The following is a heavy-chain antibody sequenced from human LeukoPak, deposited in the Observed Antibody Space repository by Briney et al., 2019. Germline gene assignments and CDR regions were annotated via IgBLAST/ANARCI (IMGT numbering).Heavy chain of an antibody. Sequence: GESLKISCKGSGXSFTSYWISWVRQMPGKGLEWMGRIDPSDSYTNYSPSFQGHVTISADKSINTAYLQWASLKASDTAMYYCSTARAFDSRSFDYWGQGSLVTDSS. CDR3: STARAFDSRSFDY. CDR1: GXSFTSYW. V-gene: IGHV5-10-1*01. CDR2: IDPSDSYT. J-gene: IGHJ4*02. D-gene: IGHD5-12*01.